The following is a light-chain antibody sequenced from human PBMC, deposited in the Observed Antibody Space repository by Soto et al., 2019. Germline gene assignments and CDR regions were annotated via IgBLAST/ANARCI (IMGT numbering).Light chain of an antibody. V-gene: IGKV4-1*01. CDR2: WAS. Sequence: EIVLTQSPGTMSLSPGERVTLSCRASQTVTRSYLAWYQQKPGQPPKMLIYWASTRQSGVPDRFSGSGSGTDFTLTISGLQSEDVAVYYCHQYNSSPQTFGQGTKVEIK. CDR1: QTVTRSY. CDR3: HQYNSSPQT. J-gene: IGKJ1*01.